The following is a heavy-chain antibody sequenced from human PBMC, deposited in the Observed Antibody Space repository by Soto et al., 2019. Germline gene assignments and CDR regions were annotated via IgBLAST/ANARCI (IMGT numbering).Heavy chain of an antibody. V-gene: IGHV3-23*01. CDR2: FGSSGNT. CDR3: AKRGEKTGRHFDC. CDR1: GFTFSNYG. J-gene: IGHJ4*02. D-gene: IGHD3-10*01. Sequence: GGSLRLSCAASGFTFSNYGMSWVRQAPGKGLEWVSTFGSSGNTYYADSVKGRFTISRDNSRNTLYLQMSSLRVEDTAIYYCAKRGEKTGRHFDCWGQGTLVTVSS.